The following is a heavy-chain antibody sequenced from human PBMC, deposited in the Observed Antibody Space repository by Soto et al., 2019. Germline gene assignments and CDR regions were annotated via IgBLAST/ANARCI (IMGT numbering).Heavy chain of an antibody. CDR2: IIPIFGTA. D-gene: IGHD1-26*01. CDR1: GGTFSSYA. V-gene: IGHV1-69*12. Sequence: QVQLVQSGAEVKKPGSSVKVSCKASGGTFSSYAINWVRQAPGQGLEWMGGIIPIFGTADYAQKFQGRVTITADESTTIAYMQLSSLRSEDTAVYYCASVAAKYYYYGMDVWGQGTTVTVSS. CDR3: ASVAAKYYYYGMDV. J-gene: IGHJ6*02.